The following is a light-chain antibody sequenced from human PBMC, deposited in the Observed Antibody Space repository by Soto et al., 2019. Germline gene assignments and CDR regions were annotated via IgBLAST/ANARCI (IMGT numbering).Light chain of an antibody. Sequence: QSALTQPPSASGSPGQSVTISCTGTSSDVGGYNYVSWYQQHPGKAPKLMIYEVSKRPSGVPDRFSGSKSGNTASLTVSGRQAEDEADYYCCSYAGSRVFGTGTKLTVL. CDR1: SSDVGGYNY. V-gene: IGLV2-8*01. CDR2: EVS. J-gene: IGLJ1*01. CDR3: CSYAGSRV.